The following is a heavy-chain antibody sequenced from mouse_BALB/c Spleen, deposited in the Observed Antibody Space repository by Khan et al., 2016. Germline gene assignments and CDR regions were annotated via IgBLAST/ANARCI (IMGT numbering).Heavy chain of an antibody. J-gene: IGHJ4*01. V-gene: IGHV3-2*02. CDR2: ISYSGSP. Sequence: VQLKESGPGLVKPSQSLSLTCTVTGYSITSDYAWNWIRQFPGNKLEWMGYISYSGSPSSNPSLKSGISITRDPSKNQFFLQLNSVTTEDTATYDCARETGPYAMDYWGQGTSVTVSS. CDR1: GYSITSDYA. D-gene: IGHD4-1*01. CDR3: ARETGPYAMDY.